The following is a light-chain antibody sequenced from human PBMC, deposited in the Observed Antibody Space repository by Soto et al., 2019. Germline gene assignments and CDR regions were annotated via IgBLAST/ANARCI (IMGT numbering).Light chain of an antibody. CDR3: AAWDDALRVV. J-gene: IGLJ2*01. Sequence: QSVLTQPPSASTTPGQTVTISCSGSNANIGNNKVNWYQQLPGTAPKLLIYSSNQRPAGVPDRFSGSKAGTSASLAISGLRSEDEATYYCAAWDDALRVVFGGGTKVTVL. CDR2: SSN. CDR1: NANIGNNK. V-gene: IGLV1-47*02.